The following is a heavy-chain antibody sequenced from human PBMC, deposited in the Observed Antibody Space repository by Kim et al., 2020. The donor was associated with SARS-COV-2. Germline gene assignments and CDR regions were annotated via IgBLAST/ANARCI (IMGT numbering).Heavy chain of an antibody. J-gene: IGHJ6*02. Sequence: QKFQGRVTMTEDTSTDTAYMELSSLRSEDTAVYYCATDDVGADVGGMDVWGQGTTVTVSS. V-gene: IGHV1-24*01. D-gene: IGHD1-26*01. CDR3: ATDDVGADVGGMDV.